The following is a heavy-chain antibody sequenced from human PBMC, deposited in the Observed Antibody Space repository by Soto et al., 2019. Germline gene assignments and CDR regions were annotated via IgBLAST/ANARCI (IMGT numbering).Heavy chain of an antibody. Sequence: QLQLQESGPGLVKPSETLSLSCSVSGGSISSSTYYWGWIRQPPGKGLEWIGGIYYSGSTYYKPSLKSRVTISINTSKNQFSLELTSVTAADTAVYYCARSSVNYYMGHSDAWGQGTLLTVFS. CDR3: ARSSVNYYMGHSDA. V-gene: IGHV4-39*01. CDR2: IYYSGST. J-gene: IGHJ5*02. CDR1: GGSISSSTYY. D-gene: IGHD1-26*01.